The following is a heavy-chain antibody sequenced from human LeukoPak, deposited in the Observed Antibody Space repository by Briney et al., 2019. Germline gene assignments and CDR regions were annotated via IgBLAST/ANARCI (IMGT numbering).Heavy chain of an antibody. J-gene: IGHJ4*02. CDR1: GGSFSGYY. CDR3: AILTTVTTGY. Sequence: SETLSLTCAVYGGSFSGYYWSWIRQPPGKGLEWMWEINHSGSTNYNPSLKSRVTISVDTSKNQFSLKLSSVTAADTAVYYCAILTTVTTGYWGQGTLVTVSS. V-gene: IGHV4-34*01. D-gene: IGHD4-17*01. CDR2: INHSGST.